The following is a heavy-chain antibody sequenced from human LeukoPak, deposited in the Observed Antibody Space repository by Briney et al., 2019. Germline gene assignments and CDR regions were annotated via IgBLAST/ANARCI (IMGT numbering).Heavy chain of an antibody. Sequence: SETLSLTCTVSGDSISSGNYWGWIRQPPGKGLEWIGSIFHTGSTYFNLSLKSRVTISVDTSKNQFSLRLSSVTAADTAVYYCARSWAGMYYPFYYFDYWGQGTLVSVSS. CDR3: ARSWAGMYYPFYYFDY. J-gene: IGHJ4*02. V-gene: IGHV4-38-2*02. CDR2: IFHTGST. CDR1: GDSISSGNY. D-gene: IGHD1-26*01.